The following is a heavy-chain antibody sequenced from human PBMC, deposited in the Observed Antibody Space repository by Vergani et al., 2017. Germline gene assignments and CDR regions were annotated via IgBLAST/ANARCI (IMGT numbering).Heavy chain of an antibody. CDR2: INNDGHT. CDR3: AVRPRVNLVGGGIVTKRTFDY. CDR1: GEYFSSFY. D-gene: IGHD3-10*01. V-gene: IGHV4-34*02. J-gene: IGHJ4*02. Sequence: QVQLQQWGAGVVKPSGTLPLTCAVFGEYFSSFYWSWIRQPPGKGLEWIGEINNDGHTNYNPSLESRVTVSRDTAKNQFSLNLMSVTAADTAMYYCAVRPRVNLVGGGIVTKRTFDYWSQGSLVTVSS.